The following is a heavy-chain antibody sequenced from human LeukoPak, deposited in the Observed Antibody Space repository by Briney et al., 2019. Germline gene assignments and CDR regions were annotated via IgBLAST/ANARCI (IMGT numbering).Heavy chain of an antibody. CDR3: ARARYDFYPEYYYYGRDV. CDR1: GGTFSSYA. J-gene: IGHJ6*02. Sequence: ASVKVSCKASGGTFSSYAISWVRQAPGQGLEWMGGIIPIFGTANYAQKFQGRVTITADESTSTAYMELSSLRSEDTAVYYCARARYDFYPEYYYYGRDVWGQGTTVTVSS. CDR2: IIPIFGTA. D-gene: IGHD3-3*01. V-gene: IGHV1-69*13.